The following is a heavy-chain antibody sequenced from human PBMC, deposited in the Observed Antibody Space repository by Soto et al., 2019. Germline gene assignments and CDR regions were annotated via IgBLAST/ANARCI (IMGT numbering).Heavy chain of an antibody. V-gene: IGHV3-23*01. Sequence: QPGGSLRLSCEASGFTFKESAMNWVRQAPGKGLEWVASISDTGASTWYAESVRGRPSISSDNSKNTLYLQMDSLRAEDTAVYYCARDYYDSSGYYSNYFDYWGQGTLVTVSS. CDR2: ISDTGAST. CDR3: ARDYYDSSGYYSNYFDY. D-gene: IGHD3-22*01. J-gene: IGHJ4*02. CDR1: GFTFKESA.